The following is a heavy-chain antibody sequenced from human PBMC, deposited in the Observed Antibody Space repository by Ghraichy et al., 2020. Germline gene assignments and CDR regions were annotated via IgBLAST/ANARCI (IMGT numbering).Heavy chain of an antibody. CDR1: GFTFSTYT. D-gene: IGHD3-10*01. V-gene: IGHV3-48*02. J-gene: IGHJ4*02. Sequence: GGSLRLSCATSGFTFSTYTMGWVRQAPGKGLEWVSSISSSSGSIFYADSVKGRFTISRDNAENSLYLQMNSLRDEDTAVYFCARKDFFNSGTYYIPFFDSWGQGTLVTVSS. CDR3: ARKDFFNSGTYYIPFFDS. CDR2: ISSSSGSI.